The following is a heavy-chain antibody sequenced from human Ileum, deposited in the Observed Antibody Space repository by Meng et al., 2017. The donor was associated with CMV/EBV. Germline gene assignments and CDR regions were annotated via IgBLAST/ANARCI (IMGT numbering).Heavy chain of an antibody. V-gene: IGHV3-64*02. Sequence: FNFSSYAMHWVRQAPGQGMEYVSLISSNGGSTYYTDSVKGRFTIYRDNSKKTLYLQMRSLRAEDMAVYYCARGAADVVVLPAAIEFDSWGQGTLVTVSS. D-gene: IGHD2-2*02. J-gene: IGHJ4*02. CDR3: ARGAADVVVLPAAIEFDS. CDR1: FNFSSYA. CDR2: ISSNGGST.